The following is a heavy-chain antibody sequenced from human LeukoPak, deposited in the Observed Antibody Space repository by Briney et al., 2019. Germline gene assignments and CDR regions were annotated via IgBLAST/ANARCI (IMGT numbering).Heavy chain of an antibody. CDR2: LSSDT. CDR1: GYFFTDYY. D-gene: IGHD2-2*01. J-gene: IGHJ4*02. CDR3: ARGRAKSSDPPVDY. V-gene: IGHV1-2*02. Sequence: GASVTVSCKASGYFFTDYYIHWVRQAPGQGLEWMGWLSSDTKYAQNFQGRVTMTRDTSINTAYMELSSLRSDDTAVYFCARGRAKSSDPPVDYWGQGTLVTVSS.